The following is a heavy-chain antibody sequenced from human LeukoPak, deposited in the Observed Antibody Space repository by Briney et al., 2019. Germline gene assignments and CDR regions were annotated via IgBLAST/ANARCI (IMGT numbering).Heavy chain of an antibody. Sequence: GGSLRLSCAASGFTFSYFGMHWVRQAPGKGLEWVAVISYDGSNKYFADSVKGRFTISRDNSKNTLYLQMDSLRGEDTAVYYCAKDFRIGYSAHFDYWGQGALVTVSS. CDR2: ISYDGSNK. CDR3: AKDFRIGYSAHFDY. V-gene: IGHV3-30*18. D-gene: IGHD2-21*01. CDR1: GFTFSYFG. J-gene: IGHJ4*02.